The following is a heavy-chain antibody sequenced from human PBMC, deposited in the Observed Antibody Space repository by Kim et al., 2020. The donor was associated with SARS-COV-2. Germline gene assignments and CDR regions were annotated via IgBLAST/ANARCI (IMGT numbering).Heavy chain of an antibody. V-gene: IGHV4-34*01. Sequence: SETLSLTCAVYGGSFSGYYWSWIRQPPGKGLEWIGEINHSGSTNYNPSLKSRVTISVDTSKNQFSLKLSSVTAADTAVYYCARAHPYYDFWSGYSVGMDV. CDR2: INHSGST. CDR3: ARAHPYYDFWSGYSVGMDV. D-gene: IGHD3-3*01. J-gene: IGHJ6*01. CDR1: GGSFSGYY.